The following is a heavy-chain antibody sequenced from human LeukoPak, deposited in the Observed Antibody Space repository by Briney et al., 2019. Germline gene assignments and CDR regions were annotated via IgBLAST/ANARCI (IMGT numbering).Heavy chain of an antibody. J-gene: IGHJ3*02. D-gene: IGHD1-26*01. CDR2: IYYNGKT. Sequence: SETLSLTCTVSGGSVTYTNYYWGWIRQPPGKGLQWIGVIYYNGKTYYNPSLKSRVTISVDTSKNQFSLKLSSVTAADTAVYYCARDVPKVGATRVNAFDIWGQGTMVTVSS. CDR1: GGSVTYTNYY. CDR3: ARDVPKVGATRVNAFDI. V-gene: IGHV4-39*07.